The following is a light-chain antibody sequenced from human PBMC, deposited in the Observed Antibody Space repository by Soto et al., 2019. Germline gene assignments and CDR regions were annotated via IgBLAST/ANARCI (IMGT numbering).Light chain of an antibody. CDR3: QQYESYPMT. V-gene: IGKV1-5*03. J-gene: IGKJ4*01. Sequence: DSQMTQYPSTLSASVGDRVTITCRASQSISFWLAWYQQKPGKAPKLLISKASTLQSGVPPRFSGSGSGTEFTLTISSLQPDDFATYCCQQYESYPMTFGGGTRWIS. CDR1: QSISFW. CDR2: KAS.